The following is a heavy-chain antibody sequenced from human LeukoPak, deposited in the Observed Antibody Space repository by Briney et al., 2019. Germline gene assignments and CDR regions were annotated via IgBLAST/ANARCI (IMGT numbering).Heavy chain of an antibody. CDR3: ARLLCGGDCYYYYFYGMDV. J-gene: IGHJ6*02. CDR1: GGSISSYY. D-gene: IGHD2-21*02. CDR2: IYYSGST. Sequence: PSETLSLTCTVSGGSISSYYWSWIRQPPGKGLEWIGYIYYSGSTNYNPSLKSRVTISVDTSKNQFSLKLSSVTAADTAVYYCARLLCGGDCYYYYFYGMDVWGQGTTVTVSS. V-gene: IGHV4-59*08.